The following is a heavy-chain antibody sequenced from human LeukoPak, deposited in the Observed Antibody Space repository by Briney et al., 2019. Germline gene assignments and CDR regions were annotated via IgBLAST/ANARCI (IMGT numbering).Heavy chain of an antibody. CDR1: GYSFTNYW. CDR2: INPADSEI. V-gene: IGHV5-51*01. D-gene: IGHD2-2*01. Sequence: GESLKISCKGSGYSFTNYWIGWVRQMHGKGLEWMGIINPADSEIRYSPSFQGQVTMSADKSFSTAYLQWSSLKASDTAIYYCARDKYCTSRSCYFDYWGQGTPVTVAS. J-gene: IGHJ4*02. CDR3: ARDKYCTSRSCYFDY.